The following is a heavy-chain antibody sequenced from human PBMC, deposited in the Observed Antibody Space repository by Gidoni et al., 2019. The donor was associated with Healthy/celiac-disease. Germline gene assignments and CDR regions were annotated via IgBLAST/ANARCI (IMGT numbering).Heavy chain of an antibody. CDR2: IYWNDDK. CDR3: AHRQPSSSWSSGGAEYFQH. CDR1: GFSLSTSGVG. D-gene: IGHD6-13*01. Sequence: QITLKESGPTLVKPTQTLTLTCTFSGFSLSTSGVGVGWIRQPPGKALEWLALIYWNDDKRYSPPLKSRLTITKDTSKNQVVLTMTNMDPVDTATYYCAHRQPSSSWSSGGAEYFQHWGQGTLVTVSS. V-gene: IGHV2-5*01. J-gene: IGHJ1*01.